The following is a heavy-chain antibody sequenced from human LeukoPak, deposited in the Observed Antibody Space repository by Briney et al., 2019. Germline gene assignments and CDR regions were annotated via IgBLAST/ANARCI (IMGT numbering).Heavy chain of an antibody. J-gene: IGHJ5*02. CDR2: ISAYNGNT. V-gene: IGHV1-18*01. Sequence: ASVKVSCKASGYTSTSYGISWVRQAPGQGLEWMGWISAYNGNTNYAQKLQGRVTMTTDTSTSTAYMELRSLRSDDTAVYYCAREVGEVTAMENWFDPWGQGTLVTVSS. CDR3: AREVGEVTAMENWFDP. CDR1: GYTSTSYG. D-gene: IGHD5-18*01.